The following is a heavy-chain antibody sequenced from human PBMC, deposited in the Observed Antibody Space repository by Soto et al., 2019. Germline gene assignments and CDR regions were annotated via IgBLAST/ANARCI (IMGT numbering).Heavy chain of an antibody. CDR3: ARTDRDFYGLDV. Sequence: EVQLVESGGGLVQPGGSLRLSCEASGFTFRNYDMHWVRQGTGKGMEWVSGISAAGDPDYADSVEGRFTISRANAQNSFFLQMNSLRVGDTAVYYCARTDRDFYGLDVWGQGTKAIVSS. V-gene: IGHV3-13*05. CDR1: GFTFRNYD. CDR2: ISAAGDP. J-gene: IGHJ6*02.